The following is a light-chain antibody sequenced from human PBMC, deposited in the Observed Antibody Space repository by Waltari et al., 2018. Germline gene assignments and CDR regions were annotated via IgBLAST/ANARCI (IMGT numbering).Light chain of an antibody. CDR2: EVS. J-gene: IGLJ3*02. Sequence: QSALTQPASVSGSPGQSITISCTGTSSDVVGSNFVSWYQQHPGKAPKFMIYEVSNRPSGVSNRFSGSKSGNTASLTISGLQAEDEADDYCSSYTSTNTLVFGGGTKLTGL. CDR3: SSYTSTNTLV. CDR1: SSDVVGSNF. V-gene: IGLV2-14*01.